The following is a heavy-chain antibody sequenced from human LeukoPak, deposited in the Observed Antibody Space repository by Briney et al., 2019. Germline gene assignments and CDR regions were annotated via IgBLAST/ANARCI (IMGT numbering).Heavy chain of an antibody. J-gene: IGHJ4*02. Sequence: ASVKVSCKASGYTFTSYGISWVRQAPGQGLEWMGWISAYNGDTNYAQNLQGRVTMTTDASTSTAYMDLRSLRSDDTAVYYCARSDFSSTTCYVTFDYWGQGTLVIVSS. D-gene: IGHD2-2*01. V-gene: IGHV1-18*01. CDR1: GYTFTSYG. CDR2: ISAYNGDT. CDR3: ARSDFSSTTCYVTFDY.